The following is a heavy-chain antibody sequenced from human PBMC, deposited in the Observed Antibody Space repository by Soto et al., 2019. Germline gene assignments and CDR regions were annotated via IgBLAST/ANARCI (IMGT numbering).Heavy chain of an antibody. Sequence: LRLSCAASGFTFSSYEMNWVRQAPGKGLEWVSYISSSGSTIYYADSVKGRFTISRDNAKNSLFLQMNSLRAEDTAVYYCARDEYCSGGSCYSGGFDPWGQGTLVTVSS. J-gene: IGHJ5*02. CDR2: ISSSGSTI. CDR3: ARDEYCSGGSCYSGGFDP. D-gene: IGHD2-15*01. V-gene: IGHV3-48*03. CDR1: GFTFSSYE.